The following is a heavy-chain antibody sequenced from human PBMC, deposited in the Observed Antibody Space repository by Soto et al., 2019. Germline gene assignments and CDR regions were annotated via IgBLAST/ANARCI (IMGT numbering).Heavy chain of an antibody. J-gene: IGHJ4*02. CDR1: GFTFSSYG. D-gene: IGHD1-26*01. CDR3: AKDRSPGATTWNVY. CDR2: ISYDGSNK. Sequence: PGGSLRLSCAASGFTFSSYGMHWVRQAPGKGLEWVAVISYDGSNKYYADSVKGRFTISRDNSNNTVSLQMNSLRAEDAAVYYCAKDRSPGATTWNVYWGQGTLVTVSS. V-gene: IGHV3-30*18.